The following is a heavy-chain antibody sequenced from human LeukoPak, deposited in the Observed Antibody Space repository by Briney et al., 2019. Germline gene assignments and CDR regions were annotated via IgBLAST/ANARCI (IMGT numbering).Heavy chain of an antibody. J-gene: IGHJ4*02. CDR1: GFTFSSYE. V-gene: IGHV3-48*03. D-gene: IGHD3-22*01. CDR2: ISSSGSTI. CDR3: ARAGQTYYYDSSGYYQVDY. Sequence: GGSLRLSCAASGFTFSSYEMNWVRQAPGKGLEWVSYISSSGSTIYYADSVKGRFTISRDNAKNSLYLQMNSLRAEDTAVYYCARAGQTYYYDSSGYYQVDYWGQGTLVTVSS.